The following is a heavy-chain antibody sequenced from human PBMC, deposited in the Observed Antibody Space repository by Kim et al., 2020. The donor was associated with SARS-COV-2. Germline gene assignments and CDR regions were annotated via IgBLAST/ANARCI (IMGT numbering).Heavy chain of an antibody. Sequence: GGSLRLSCAASGFTFSSYGMHWVRQAPGKGLEWVAVIWYDGSNKYYADSVKGRFTISRDNSKNTLYLQMNSLRAEDTAVYYCARDGYHGDYEWGSYYYYYGMDVWGQGTTVTVSS. V-gene: IGHV3-33*01. D-gene: IGHD4-17*01. CDR1: GFTFSSYG. CDR2: IWYDGSNK. J-gene: IGHJ6*02. CDR3: ARDGYHGDYEWGSYYYYYGMDV.